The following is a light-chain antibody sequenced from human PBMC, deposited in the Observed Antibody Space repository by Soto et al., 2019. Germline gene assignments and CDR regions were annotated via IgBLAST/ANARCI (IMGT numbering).Light chain of an antibody. CDR3: LQFDSPPWT. CDR2: DAS. V-gene: IGKV1-5*01. Sequence: DIQMTQSPSTVPAFVGDRVTITCRATQSINNWLAWYQQKPGQAPKLLIYDASSLESGVPSRFSGRGSGTEFTLTIDGLQPDDLATYYGLQFDSPPWTFGQGTKIEFK. CDR1: QSINNW. J-gene: IGKJ1*01.